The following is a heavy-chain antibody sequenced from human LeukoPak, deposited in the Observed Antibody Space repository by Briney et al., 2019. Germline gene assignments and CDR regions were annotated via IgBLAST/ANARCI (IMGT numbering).Heavy chain of an antibody. CDR3: ARDHSGYIDY. Sequence: GASVKVSCKASGFTFTSSAVQWVRQARGQRLEWIGWIVVGSGNTNYAQKFQGWVTMTRDTSISTAYMELSRLRSDDTAVYYCARDHSGYIDYWGQGTLVTVSS. D-gene: IGHD5-12*01. V-gene: IGHV1-58*01. J-gene: IGHJ4*02. CDR2: IVVGSGNT. CDR1: GFTFTSSA.